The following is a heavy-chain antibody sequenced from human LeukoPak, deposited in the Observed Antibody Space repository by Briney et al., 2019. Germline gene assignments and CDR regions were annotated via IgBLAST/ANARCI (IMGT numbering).Heavy chain of an antibody. CDR3: AKVLGEYSIRSKPLDT. CDR2: IRYDGSNK. D-gene: IGHD6-13*01. Sequence: GGSLRLSCAASGFIVNNKYMTWVRQAPVKGLEWVAFIRYDGSNKYYPDSVRGRFTVSRDNSKNTLYLQMNSLRPEDTAVYYCAKVLGEYSIRSKPLDTWGQGTLVTVSS. CDR1: GFIVNNKY. J-gene: IGHJ5*02. V-gene: IGHV3-30*02.